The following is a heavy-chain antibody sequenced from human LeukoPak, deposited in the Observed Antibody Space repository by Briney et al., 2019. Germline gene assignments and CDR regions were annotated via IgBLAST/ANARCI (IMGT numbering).Heavy chain of an antibody. Sequence: SETLSLTCAVYDGSFNVYYWTWIRQSPAKGLEWIGEINHSGGTMYNPSLKSQVTMSVDTSKSQFSLKLTSVTAADTAVYYCTRRAYTYDSYFFDHWGLGTLVTVSS. J-gene: IGHJ4*02. CDR3: TRRAYTYDSYFFDH. D-gene: IGHD5-18*01. CDR2: INHSGGT. V-gene: IGHV4-34*01. CDR1: DGSFNVYY.